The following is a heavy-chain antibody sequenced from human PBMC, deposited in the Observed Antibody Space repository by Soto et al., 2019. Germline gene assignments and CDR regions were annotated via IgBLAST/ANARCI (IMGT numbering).Heavy chain of an antibody. Sequence: SDTLSLTCTVSGGSISSYYWSWIRHPAGKGLEWIGRIYTSGSTNYNPSLKSRVTMSVDNSKNTLYLQMNSLRAEDTAVYYCAKRRHASGDYYGMDVWGQGTTVTVSS. CDR2: IYTSGST. CDR3: AKRRHASGDYYGMDV. D-gene: IGHD3-10*01. V-gene: IGHV4-4*07. CDR1: GGSISSYY. J-gene: IGHJ6*02.